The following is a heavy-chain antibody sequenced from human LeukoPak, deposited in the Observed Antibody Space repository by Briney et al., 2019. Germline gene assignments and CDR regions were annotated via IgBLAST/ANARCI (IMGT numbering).Heavy chain of an antibody. CDR1: GDSISSYY. CDR3: AGLHPRNTVDF. J-gene: IGHJ4*02. D-gene: IGHD2/OR15-2a*01. CDR2: ISDIGSI. V-gene: IGHV4-59*08. Sequence: SETLSLTCTVSGDSISSYYWSWIRQPPGKGLEWIAYISDIGSINYNPSLKSRVTISLDTSKNQFSLKLSSVTAADTAVYYCAGLHPRNTVDFWGQGTLVTVSS.